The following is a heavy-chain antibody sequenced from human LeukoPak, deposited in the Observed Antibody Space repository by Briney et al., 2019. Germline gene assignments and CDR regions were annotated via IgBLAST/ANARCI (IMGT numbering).Heavy chain of an antibody. J-gene: IGHJ5*02. V-gene: IGHV4-30-2*01. CDR2: IYHSGST. CDR1: GGSISSGGYS. CDR3: AREALAGWFDP. Sequence: SETLSLTCAVSGGSISSGGYSWSWVRQPPGKGLEWIGYIYHSGSTYYNPSLKSRVTISVDRSKNQFSLKLISVTAADTAVYYCAREALAGWFDPWGQGTLVTVSS. D-gene: IGHD6-19*01.